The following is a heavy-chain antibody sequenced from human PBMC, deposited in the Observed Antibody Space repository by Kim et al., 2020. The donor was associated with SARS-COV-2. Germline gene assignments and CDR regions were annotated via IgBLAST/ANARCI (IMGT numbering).Heavy chain of an antibody. D-gene: IGHD6-6*01. CDR2: IYRGGST. CDR3: ARKDASEAFDI. Sequence: GGSLRLSCAASGFTVSSNYMAWVRQAPGKGLEWVSVIYRGGSTYHADSVKGRFTISRDNSRNTLYLQMNGLGAEDTAVYYCARKDASEAFDIWGQGTMVTVSS. J-gene: IGHJ3*02. CDR1: GFTVSSNY. V-gene: IGHV3-53*01.